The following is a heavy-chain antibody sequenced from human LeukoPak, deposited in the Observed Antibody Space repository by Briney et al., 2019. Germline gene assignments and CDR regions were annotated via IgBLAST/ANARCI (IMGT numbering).Heavy chain of an antibody. J-gene: IGHJ4*02. V-gene: IGHV4-59*04. CDR3: ARYNDYSNFLFDY. D-gene: IGHD4-11*01. Sequence: SGTLSLTCTVSGGSISSYYWSWIRQPPGKGLEWIGYISHSGSTYYNPSLKSRVTMSVDRSKNQVSMKLTSVSAADTAVYYCARYNDYSNFLFDYWGQGTLVAVSS. CDR2: ISHSGST. CDR1: GGSISSYY.